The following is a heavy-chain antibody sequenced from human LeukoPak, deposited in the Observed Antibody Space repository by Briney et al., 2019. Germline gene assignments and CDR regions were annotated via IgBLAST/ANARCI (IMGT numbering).Heavy chain of an antibody. CDR2: ISGSGGST. J-gene: IGHJ4*02. CDR1: GFTFSSYA. CDR3: AKDLSPKYSSSIVPGIPDY. D-gene: IGHD6-6*01. V-gene: IGHV3-23*01. Sequence: RSLRLSCAASGFTFSSYAMSWVRQAPGKGLEWVSAISGSGGSTYYADSVKGRFTISRDNSKNTLYLQMNSLRAEDTAVYYCAKDLSPKYSSSIVPGIPDYWGQGTLVTVSS.